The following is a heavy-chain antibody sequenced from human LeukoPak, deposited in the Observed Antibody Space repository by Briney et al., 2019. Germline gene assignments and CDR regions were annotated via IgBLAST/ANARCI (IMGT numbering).Heavy chain of an antibody. CDR1: GGSFSGYY. CDR2: INHSGST. J-gene: IGHJ3*02. D-gene: IGHD3-10*01. Sequence: SETLSLTCAVYGGSFSGYYWSWIRQPPGKGLEWIGEINHSGSTNYNPSLKSRVTISVDTSKNQFSLKLSSVTAADTAVYYCASIHQVRGTDTFDIWGQGTMVTVS. CDR3: ASIHQVRGTDTFDI. V-gene: IGHV4-34*01.